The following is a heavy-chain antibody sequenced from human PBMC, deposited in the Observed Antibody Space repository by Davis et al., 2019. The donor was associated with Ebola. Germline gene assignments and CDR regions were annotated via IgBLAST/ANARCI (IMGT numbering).Heavy chain of an antibody. Sequence: GESLKISCAASGFTFSSYSMNWVRQAPGKGLEWVSYISSSSSTIYYADSVKGRFTISRDNAKNSLYLQMNSLRAEDTAVYYCATRQTPVIRLYGMDVWGQGTTVVVSS. CDR1: GFTFSSYS. CDR2: ISSSSSTI. D-gene: IGHD2-2*02. J-gene: IGHJ6*02. V-gene: IGHV3-48*01. CDR3: ATRQTPVIRLYGMDV.